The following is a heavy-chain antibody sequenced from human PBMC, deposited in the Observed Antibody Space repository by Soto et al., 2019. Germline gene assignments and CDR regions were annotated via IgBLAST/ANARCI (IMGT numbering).Heavy chain of an antibody. Sequence: PGGSLRLSCAASGFTFSSYAMHWVRQAPGKGLEWVAVISYDGSNKYYADSVKGRFAISRDNSKNTLYLQMNSLRAEDTAVYYCARDRAVAGTGDYWGQGTLVTVSS. V-gene: IGHV3-30*09. CDR3: ARDRAVAGTGDY. D-gene: IGHD6-19*01. CDR2: ISYDGSNK. J-gene: IGHJ4*02. CDR1: GFTFSSYA.